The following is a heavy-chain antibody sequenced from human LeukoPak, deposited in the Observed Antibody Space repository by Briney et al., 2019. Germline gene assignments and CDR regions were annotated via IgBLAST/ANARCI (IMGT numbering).Heavy chain of an antibody. CDR1: GGSISSYY. V-gene: IGHV4-59*01. J-gene: IGHJ4*02. D-gene: IGHD5-12*01. CDR2: VYYSGST. Sequence: PSETLSLTCTVSGGSISSYYWSWIRQPPGKGLEWIGYVYYSGSTNYNPSLKNRVTISVDTSKNQFSLELSSVTAADTAMYYCAKGGYRPDYWGQGTLVTVSS. CDR3: AKGGYRPDY.